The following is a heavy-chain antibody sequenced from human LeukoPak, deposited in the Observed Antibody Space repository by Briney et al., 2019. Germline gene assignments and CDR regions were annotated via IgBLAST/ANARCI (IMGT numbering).Heavy chain of an antibody. J-gene: IGHJ4*02. V-gene: IGHV1-2*02. D-gene: IGHD3-16*02. CDR3: ARGDYDYVWGSYRYYYFDY. Sequence: SVKVSCKASGYTFTGYYMHWVRQAPGQGLEWMGWINPNSGGTNYAQKFQGRVTMTRDTSISTAYMELSRLRSDDTAVYYCARGDYDYVWGSYRYYYFDYWGQGTLVTVSS. CDR2: INPNSGGT. CDR1: GYTFTGYY.